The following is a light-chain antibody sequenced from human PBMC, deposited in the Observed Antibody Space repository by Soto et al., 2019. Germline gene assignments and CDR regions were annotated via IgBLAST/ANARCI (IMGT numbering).Light chain of an antibody. Sequence: QPVLTQSSSASASLGSSVKLTCTLTSGHSSYIIAWHQHQPGKAPRYWMKLEVSGSYNKGGGVPDRFSGSSSGADRYLTISNLQFEDEADYYCETWDNNILVFGGGTKLTVL. CDR1: SGHSSYI. CDR2: LEVSGSY. V-gene: IGLV4-60*02. J-gene: IGLJ2*01. CDR3: ETWDNNILV.